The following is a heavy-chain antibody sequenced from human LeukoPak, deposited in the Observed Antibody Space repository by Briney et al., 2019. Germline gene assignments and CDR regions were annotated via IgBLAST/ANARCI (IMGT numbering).Heavy chain of an antibody. CDR2: ISWNSGGI. D-gene: IGHD3-22*01. Sequence: GGSLRLSCAASGFTFDDYAMHWVRHAPGRGLEWVSRISWNSGGIGYADSVKGRFTISRDDAKHSLYLQMSSLRAEDTAFYCCAKDSSSSGYYDSFDYWGQGTLVTVSS. CDR1: GFTFDDYA. J-gene: IGHJ4*02. V-gene: IGHV3-9*01. CDR3: AKDSSSSGYYDSFDY.